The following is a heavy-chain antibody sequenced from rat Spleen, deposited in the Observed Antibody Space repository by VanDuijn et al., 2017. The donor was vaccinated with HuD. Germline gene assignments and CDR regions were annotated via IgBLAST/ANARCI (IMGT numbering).Heavy chain of an antibody. CDR1: GFTFSDYY. CDR2: ISYEGSST. V-gene: IGHV5-22*01. J-gene: IGHJ2*01. CDR3: ARQSFDY. Sequence: EVQLVESGGSLVQPGRSLKLSCAASGFTFSDYYMAWVRQAPKKGLEWVASISYEGSSTYYGDSVKGRFTISRDNAKSTLYLQMDSLRSEDTATYYCARQSFDYWGQGVMVTVSS.